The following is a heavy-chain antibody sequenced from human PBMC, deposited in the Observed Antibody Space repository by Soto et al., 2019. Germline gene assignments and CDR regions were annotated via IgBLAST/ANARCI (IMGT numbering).Heavy chain of an antibody. V-gene: IGHV4-4*02. J-gene: IGHJ6*02. Sequence: PSETLSLTCAVSGGSISSSNWWSWVRQPPGKGLEWIGEIYHSGSTNYNPPLKSRVTISVDKSKNQFSLKLSSVTAADTAVYYCARTGATVYYYYYGMDVWGQGTTVTVSS. CDR1: GGSISSSNW. CDR2: IYHSGST. CDR3: ARTGATVYYYYYGMDV. D-gene: IGHD1-26*01.